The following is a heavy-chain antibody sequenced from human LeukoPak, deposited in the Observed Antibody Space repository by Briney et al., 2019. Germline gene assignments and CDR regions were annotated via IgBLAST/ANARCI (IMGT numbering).Heavy chain of an antibody. D-gene: IGHD4-23*01. V-gene: IGHV4-59*11. J-gene: IGHJ4*02. Sequence: SETLSLACNVSGGSLTTHYWSWVRQSPDKGLEWIGQVYHTGSTHYNPSLRSRFTISVDTSKNKVLLTLTSVTAADTAVYYCAREGRWGMKYYFDSWGPGTRGIVSA. CDR2: VYHTGST. CDR3: AREGRWGMKYYFDS. CDR1: GGSLTTHY.